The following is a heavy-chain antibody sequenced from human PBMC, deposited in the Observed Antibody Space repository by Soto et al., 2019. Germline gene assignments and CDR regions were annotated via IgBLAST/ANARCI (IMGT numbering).Heavy chain of an antibody. CDR3: AKGGCSGGSCPMGFDY. V-gene: IGHV3-23*01. D-gene: IGHD2-15*01. CDR1: GFTFSTYA. CDR2: ISGGGGST. J-gene: IGHJ4*02. Sequence: LRLSCAASGFTFSTYAMTWVRQAPGKGLEWVSGISGGGGSTDYADSVKGRFTISRDNSKNTLYLQMNSLRAEDTAVYYCAKGGCSGGSCPMGFDYWGQGTLVTVSS.